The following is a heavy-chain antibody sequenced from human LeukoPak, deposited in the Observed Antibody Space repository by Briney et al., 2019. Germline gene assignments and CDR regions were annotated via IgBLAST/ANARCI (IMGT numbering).Heavy chain of an antibody. V-gene: IGHV3-30-3*01. CDR3: ARDDPYSSGWYIVFHI. Sequence: QPGRSLRLSCAASGFTFSTYAMHWVRHAPGKGLEWVAIISYDGTNKYYADSVKGRFTISRDNSKNTLYLQMNSLRAEDTAVYYCARDDPYSSGWYIVFHIWGQGTMVTVSS. CDR2: ISYDGTNK. J-gene: IGHJ3*02. D-gene: IGHD6-19*01. CDR1: GFTFSTYA.